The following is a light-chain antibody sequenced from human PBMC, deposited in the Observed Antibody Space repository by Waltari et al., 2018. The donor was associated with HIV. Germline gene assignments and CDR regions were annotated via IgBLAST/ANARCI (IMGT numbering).Light chain of an antibody. V-gene: IGLV2-14*01. CDR1: LNDNEY. CDR2: EVT. J-gene: IGLJ2*01. CDR3: TSYISGTSPV. Sequence: QSALTQPASVSGSPGQSITISCDLNDNEYVPWYHRHPGKAPKVILYEVTNRPSGLSNRFSGSKSGNTATLTISGLQPEDEADYFCTSYISGTSPVFGRGTRVTVL.